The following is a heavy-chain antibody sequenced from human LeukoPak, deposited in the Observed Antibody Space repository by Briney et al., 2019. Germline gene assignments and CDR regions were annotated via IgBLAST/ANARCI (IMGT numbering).Heavy chain of an antibody. D-gene: IGHD4-17*01. CDR1: GFTFSNYG. CDR2: ISSSGSTI. J-gene: IGHJ4*02. CDR3: ARAPDYGDYEPFDY. Sequence: GRSLRLSCAASGFTFSNYGMHWVRQAPGKGLEWVSYISSSGSTIYYADSVKGRFTISRDNAKNSLYLQMNSLRAEDTAVYYCARAPDYGDYEPFDYWGQGTLVTVSS. V-gene: IGHV3-48*04.